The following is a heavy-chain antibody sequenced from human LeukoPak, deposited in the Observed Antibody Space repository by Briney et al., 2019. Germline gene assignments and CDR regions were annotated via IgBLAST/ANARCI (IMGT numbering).Heavy chain of an antibody. Sequence: GSLRLSCAASGFTFSSYGIHWVRQAPGKGLEYVSAISSNGGSTYYTNSVKGRFTISRDNSKNTLYLQMGSLRAEDMAVYYCARGDGGYCSGGSCYGSNWFDPWGQGTLVTVSS. D-gene: IGHD2-15*01. CDR2: ISSNGGST. J-gene: IGHJ5*02. V-gene: IGHV3-64*01. CDR3: ARGDGGYCSGGSCYGSNWFDP. CDR1: GFTFSSYG.